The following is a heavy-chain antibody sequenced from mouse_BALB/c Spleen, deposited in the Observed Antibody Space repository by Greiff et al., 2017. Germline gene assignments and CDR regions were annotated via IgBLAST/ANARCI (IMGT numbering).Heavy chain of an antibody. Sequence: EVQLQQSGPELVKPGASVKISCKASGYTFTDYNMHWVKQSHGKSLEWIGYIYPYNGGTGYNQKFKSKATLTVDNSSSTAYMELRSLTSEDSAVYYCAPYRYDGLWFAYWGQGTLVTVSA. CDR3: APYRYDGLWFAY. V-gene: IGHV1S29*02. CDR2: IYPYNGGT. D-gene: IGHD2-14*01. CDR1: GYTFTDYN. J-gene: IGHJ3*01.